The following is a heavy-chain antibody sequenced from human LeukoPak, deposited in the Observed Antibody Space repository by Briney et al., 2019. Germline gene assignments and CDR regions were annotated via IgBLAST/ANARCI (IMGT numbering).Heavy chain of an antibody. V-gene: IGHV3-11*01. CDR1: GFTFSDYY. CDR3: AKAFEPFDLLYYMDV. J-gene: IGHJ6*03. CDR2: ISSSGSTI. Sequence: GGSLRLSCAASGFTFSDYYMSWIRQAPGKGLEWVSYISSSGSTIYYADSVKGRFTISRDNAKNSLYLQMNSLRAEDTAVYYCAKAFEPFDLLYYMDVWGKGTTVTVSS.